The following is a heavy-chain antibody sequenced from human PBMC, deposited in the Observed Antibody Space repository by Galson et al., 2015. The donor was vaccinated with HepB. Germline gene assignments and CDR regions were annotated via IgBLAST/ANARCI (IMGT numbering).Heavy chain of an antibody. Sequence: SLRLSCAASGFTFRTYSLNWVRQAPGKGLEWVSSISATNRYIYYADSVRGRFTISRDNAQNSLYLQMNSLRDEDTAVYYCARVYFGSGSSSAYWYFDVSGRGALVTVSS. D-gene: IGHD3-10*01. J-gene: IGHJ2*01. CDR2: ISATNRYI. V-gene: IGHV3-21*01. CDR1: GFTFRTYS. CDR3: ARVYFGSGSSSAYWYFDV.